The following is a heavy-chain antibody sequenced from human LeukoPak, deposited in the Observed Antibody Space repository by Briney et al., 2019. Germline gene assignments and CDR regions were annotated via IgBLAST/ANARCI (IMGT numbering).Heavy chain of an antibody. CDR2: ISGSGGST. CDR3: AKCPVWGKNWFDP. V-gene: IGHV3-23*01. CDR1: GFTFSSYA. D-gene: IGHD3-16*01. J-gene: IGHJ5*02. Sequence: GSLRLSCAASGFTFSSYAMSWVRQAPGKGLERVSAISGSGGSTYYADSVKGRFSISRDNSKNTLYLQMNSLRAEDTAVYYCAKCPVWGKNWFDPWGQGTLVTVSS.